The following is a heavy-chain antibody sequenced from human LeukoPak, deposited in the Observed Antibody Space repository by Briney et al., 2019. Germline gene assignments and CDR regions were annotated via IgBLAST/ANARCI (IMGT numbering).Heavy chain of an antibody. V-gene: IGHV3-7*01. D-gene: IGHD3-9*01. CDR1: GFTFSSYW. J-gene: IGHJ4*02. CDR2: IKQDGSEK. CDR3: ARFKTGYYNGYFDY. Sequence: GGSLRLSYAAAGFTFSSYWMSWVRQAPGKGLEWVANIKQDGSEKYYVDSVKGRFTISRDNAKNSLYLQMNSLRAEDTAVYYCARFKTGYYNGYFDYWGQGTLVTVSS.